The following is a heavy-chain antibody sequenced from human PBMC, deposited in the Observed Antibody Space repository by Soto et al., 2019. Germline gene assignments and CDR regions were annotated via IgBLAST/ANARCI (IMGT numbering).Heavy chain of an antibody. D-gene: IGHD5-18*01. CDR1: GFTFSRYW. CDR3: AREGVGYSYGNFDY. J-gene: IGHJ4*02. Sequence: GGSLRLSCAASGFTFSRYWMHWVRQAPGKGLVWVSRINSDGSSTFSADSVKGRFTISRDNAKNTLYLQMNSLRAEDTAVYYCAREGVGYSYGNFDYWGQGTLVTVSS. V-gene: IGHV3-74*01. CDR2: INSDGSST.